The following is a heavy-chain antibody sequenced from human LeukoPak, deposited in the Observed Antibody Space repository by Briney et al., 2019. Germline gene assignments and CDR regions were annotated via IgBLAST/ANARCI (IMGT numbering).Heavy chain of an antibody. Sequence: GGSLRLSCAASGFTFSSYAMHWVRQAPGKGLEWVAVISYDGSNKYYADFVKGRFTISRDNSKDTLYLQMNSLRAEDTAVYYCARGRGAAVWGQGTTVTVSS. D-gene: IGHD2-15*01. CDR1: GFTFSSYA. CDR3: ARGRGAAV. CDR2: ISYDGSNK. V-gene: IGHV3-30*04. J-gene: IGHJ6*02.